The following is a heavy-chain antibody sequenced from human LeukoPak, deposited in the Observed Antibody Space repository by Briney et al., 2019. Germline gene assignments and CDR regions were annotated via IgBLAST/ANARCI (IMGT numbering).Heavy chain of an antibody. J-gene: IGHJ4*02. D-gene: IGHD7-27*01. CDR2: INRDGSEE. CDR3: ARDQLGYFDY. Sequence: GGSLRLSCVASGFTFSNYWMSWVRQAPGRGLKLVANINRDGSEEYYVDSVKGRFTISRDNAKNSLYLQMNSLRAEDTAVYYCARDQLGYFDYWGQGTLVTVSS. CDR1: GFTFSNYW. V-gene: IGHV3-7*01.